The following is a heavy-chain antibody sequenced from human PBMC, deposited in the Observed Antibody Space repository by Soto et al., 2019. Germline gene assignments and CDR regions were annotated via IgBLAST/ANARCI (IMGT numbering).Heavy chain of an antibody. J-gene: IGHJ6*02. CDR3: ARSQGSSTSLEIYYYYYYGMDV. Sequence: QVQLVQSGAEVKKPGSSVKVSCKASGGTFGSYAISWVRQAPGQGLEWMGGIIPMPGTANYAQKFQGRVTIAADESTSTAYLELGSLRSEDTAVYYCARSQGSSTSLEIYYYYYYGMDVWGQGTTVTVSS. CDR2: IIPMPGTA. D-gene: IGHD2-2*01. V-gene: IGHV1-69*01. CDR1: GGTFGSYA.